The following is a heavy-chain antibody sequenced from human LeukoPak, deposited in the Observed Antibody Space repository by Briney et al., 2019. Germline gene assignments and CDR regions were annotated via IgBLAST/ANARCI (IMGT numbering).Heavy chain of an antibody. V-gene: IGHV5-51*01. CDR2: IYPDDSDT. J-gene: IGHJ4*02. Sequence: GESLKISCKGSGFSFITYWIGWVRQTPGKGLEWMGIIYPDDSDTRYSPSFQGQVTISADKSISTAYLQWSSLEASDTAIYYCARHILAAAGTEPFDYWGQGTLVTVSS. D-gene: IGHD6-13*01. CDR1: GFSFITYW. CDR3: ARHILAAAGTEPFDY.